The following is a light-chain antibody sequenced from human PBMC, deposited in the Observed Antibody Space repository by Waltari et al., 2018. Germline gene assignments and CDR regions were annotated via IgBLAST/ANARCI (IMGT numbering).Light chain of an antibody. CDR3: SSWTTSDTRKVI. Sequence: QSALTQPASVSGSPGQSITISCTGTSGDVGGYDYVSWYQQHPGKAPKLVIYDVTNPPSGISDRFSGSKSGTTASLSISGLQAEDEADYFCSSWTTSDTRKVIFGGGTKLTVL. V-gene: IGLV2-14*03. CDR2: DVT. J-gene: IGLJ2*01. CDR1: SGDVGGYDY.